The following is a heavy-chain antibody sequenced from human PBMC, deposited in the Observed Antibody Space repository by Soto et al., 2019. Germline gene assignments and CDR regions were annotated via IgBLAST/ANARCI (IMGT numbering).Heavy chain of an antibody. CDR2: IYYSGST. D-gene: IGHD6-13*01. V-gene: IGHV4-39*01. Sequence: PSETLSLTCTVSGGSISSSSYYWGWIRQPPGKGLEWIGSIYYSGSTYYNPSLKSRVTISVDTSKNQFSLKLSSVTAADTAVYYCARXRDSSSWPGHYYYGMDVWGQGTTVTVSS. CDR1: GGSISSSSYY. J-gene: IGHJ6*02. CDR3: ARXRDSSSWPGHYYYGMDV.